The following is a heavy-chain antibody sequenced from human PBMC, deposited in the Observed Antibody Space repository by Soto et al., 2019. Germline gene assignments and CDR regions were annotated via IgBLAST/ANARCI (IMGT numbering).Heavy chain of an antibody. CDR3: ASVVVSSGDYYYGMDV. V-gene: IGHV1-2*02. J-gene: IGHJ6*02. CDR1: GYTFTGYY. D-gene: IGHD6-19*01. CDR2: INPNSGGT. Sequence: ASVKVSCKASGYTFTGYYMHWVRQAPGQGLEWMGWINPNSGGTNYAQKFQGRVTMTRDTSISTAYMELSRLRSDDTAVYYCASVVVSSGDYYYGMDVWGQGTTVTAP.